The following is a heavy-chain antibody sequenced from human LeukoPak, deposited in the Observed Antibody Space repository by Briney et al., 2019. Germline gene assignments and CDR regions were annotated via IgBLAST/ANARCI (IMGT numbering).Heavy chain of an antibody. CDR3: ARGTNYYDTSGYLDSFDI. CDR1: GYTFTNYG. V-gene: IGHV1-18*01. CDR2: ISAHNGET. Sequence: ASVKVSCKASGYTFTNYGIRWVRQAPGQGLEWMGSISAHNGETSYAQSLQGRVIMTTDISTSVAYMEIRRLRYDDTALYYCARGTNYYDTSGYLDSFDIWGEGTMVTVSS. D-gene: IGHD3-22*01. J-gene: IGHJ3*02.